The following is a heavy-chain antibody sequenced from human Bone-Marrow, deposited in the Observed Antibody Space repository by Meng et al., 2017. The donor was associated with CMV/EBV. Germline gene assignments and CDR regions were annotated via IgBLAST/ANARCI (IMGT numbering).Heavy chain of an antibody. J-gene: IGHJ3*02. V-gene: IGHV3-15*01. CDR2: IKSKTDGGTT. CDR1: GFIFNNYA. CDR3: TTDLPCSSTSCYWLGAFDI. D-gene: IGHD2-2*01. Sequence: GGSLRLSCAASGFIFNNYAIHWVRQAPGKGLEWVGRIKSKTDGGTTDYAAPVKGRFTISRDDSKNTLYLQMNSLKTEDTAVYYCTTDLPCSSTSCYWLGAFDIWGQGTMVTVSS.